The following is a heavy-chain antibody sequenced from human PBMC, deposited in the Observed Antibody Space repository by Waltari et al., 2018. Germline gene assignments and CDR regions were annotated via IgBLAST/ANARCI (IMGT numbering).Heavy chain of an antibody. D-gene: IGHD3-22*01. Sequence: QVQLQQWGAGLLKPSETLSLTCAAYGGSFSGYYWSWIRQPPGKGLEWIGEINHSGSTNYNPSLKSRVTISVDTSKNQFSLKLSSVTAADTAVYYCARVGSYYYDSSGPYIDYWGQGTLVTVSS. CDR2: INHSGST. CDR1: GGSFSGYY. J-gene: IGHJ4*02. V-gene: IGHV4-34*01. CDR3: ARVGSYYYDSSGPYIDY.